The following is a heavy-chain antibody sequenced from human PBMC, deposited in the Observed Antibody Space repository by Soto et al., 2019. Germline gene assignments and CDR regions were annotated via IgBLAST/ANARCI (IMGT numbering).Heavy chain of an antibody. CDR2: ISKSGRGT. D-gene: IGHD3-22*01. CDR3: ARPQYYRDSSGQGSFDK. CDR1: GFTFSDYQ. J-gene: IGHJ4*02. Sequence: QVQLVESGGGLVKPGGSLRLSCAASGFTFSDYQMTWIRQAPGKGLEWVSYISKSGRGTYYADSVKGRFTISRDNTKNSLSLQMNSLRAEDTAVYYCARPQYYRDSSGQGSFDKWGKGTLVTVSS. V-gene: IGHV3-11*01.